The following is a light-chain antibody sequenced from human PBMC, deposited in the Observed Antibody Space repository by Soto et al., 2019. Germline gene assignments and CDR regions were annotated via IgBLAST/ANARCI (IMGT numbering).Light chain of an antibody. CDR2: ESS. J-gene: IGLJ2*01. Sequence: QSALTQPASVSGSPGQSITISCTGTSSDVGGYNLVSWYQQHPGKAPKLMIYESSKRPSGVSHRFSGSKSGNTASLTISGXXXXXXXXYXCCSYAGSSTFVVFGGGTKLTV. CDR3: CSYAGSSTFVV. CDR1: SSDVGGYNL. V-gene: IGLV2-23*03.